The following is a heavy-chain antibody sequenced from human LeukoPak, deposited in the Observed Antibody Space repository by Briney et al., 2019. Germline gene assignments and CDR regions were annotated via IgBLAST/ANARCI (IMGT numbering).Heavy chain of an antibody. Sequence: SETLSLTCAVDGGSFSGYYWSWIRQPPGKGREWIGEINHSGSTNYNPSLKSRVTISVDTSKNQFSLKLSSVTAADTAVYYCARGRYDFWSGYYFDYWGQGTLVTVSS. CDR1: GGSFSGYY. J-gene: IGHJ4*02. CDR2: INHSGST. CDR3: ARGRYDFWSGYYFDY. D-gene: IGHD3-3*01. V-gene: IGHV4-34*01.